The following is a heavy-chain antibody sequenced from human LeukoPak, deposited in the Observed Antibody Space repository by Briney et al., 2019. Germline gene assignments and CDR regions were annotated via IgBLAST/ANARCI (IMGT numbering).Heavy chain of an antibody. CDR2: ISDDGSNK. CDR3: ASPYCSSTSCYRYSNYVPFDY. D-gene: IGHD2-2*01. Sequence: PGGSLRLSCAASGFTFSSYAMHWVRQAPGKGLEWVAVISDDGSNKYYADSVKGRFTISRDNSKNTLYLQMNSLRAEDTAVYYCASPYCSSTSCYRYSNYVPFDYWGQGTLATVSS. J-gene: IGHJ4*02. CDR1: GFTFSSYA. V-gene: IGHV3-30-3*01.